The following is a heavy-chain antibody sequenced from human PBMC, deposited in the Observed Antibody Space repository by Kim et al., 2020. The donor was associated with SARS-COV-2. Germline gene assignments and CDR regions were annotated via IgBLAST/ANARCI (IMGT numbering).Heavy chain of an antibody. Sequence: SETLSLTCSVSGGSMSSYYWSWIRQPPGKGLEWIGQIYYSGSTNYNPSLKSRVSISLGTPKKQFSLKLSSVTAADTAVYYCARGFWSGRYYYDYMDVWGKGTTVTVSS. CDR1: GGSMSSYY. D-gene: IGHD3-3*01. CDR3: ARGFWSGRYYYDYMDV. CDR2: IYYSGST. J-gene: IGHJ6*03. V-gene: IGHV4-59*01.